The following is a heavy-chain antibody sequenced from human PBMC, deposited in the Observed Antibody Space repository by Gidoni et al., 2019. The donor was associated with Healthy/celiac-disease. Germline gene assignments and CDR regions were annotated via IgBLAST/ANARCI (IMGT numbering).Heavy chain of an antibody. Sequence: QVQLQESGPGLVKPSETLYLTCTVSGGSISSYYWSWIRQPPGKGLEWIGYIYYSGSSNYNPSLKSRVTISVDTSKNQFSLKLSSVTAADTAVYYCARAWYYYGSGSYYTDYGMDVWGQGTTVTVSS. D-gene: IGHD3-10*01. CDR3: ARAWYYYGSGSYYTDYGMDV. J-gene: IGHJ6*02. CDR1: GGSISSYY. CDR2: IYYSGSS. V-gene: IGHV4-59*01.